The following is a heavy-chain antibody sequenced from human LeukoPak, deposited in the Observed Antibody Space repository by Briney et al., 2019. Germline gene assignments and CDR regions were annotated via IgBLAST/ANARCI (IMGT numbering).Heavy chain of an antibody. CDR3: AKLGYYYDSSGLGY. D-gene: IGHD3-22*01. CDR1: GFTFSSYG. J-gene: IGHJ4*02. V-gene: IGHV3-23*01. CDR2: ISGSGGST. Sequence: GGSLRLSCAASGFTFSSYGMSWVRQAPGKGLEWVSAISGSGGSTYYADSVKGRFTISRDNSKNTLYLQMNSLRAEDTAVYYCAKLGYYYDSSGLGYWGQGTLVTVSS.